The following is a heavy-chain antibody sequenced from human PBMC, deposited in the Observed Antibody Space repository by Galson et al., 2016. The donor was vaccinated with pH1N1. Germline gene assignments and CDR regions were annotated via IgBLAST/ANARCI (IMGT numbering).Heavy chain of an antibody. CDR1: GFTFTAYS. J-gene: IGHJ6*03. Sequence: LRLSCAASGFTFTAYSMNWVRQAPGKGLEWVASITSNSFHIYYTDSVRGRFTVSRDNAKNSLYLHMNSLSAEDTAVYYCARDPGRPRLFYMDVWGKGTTVTVSS. D-gene: IGHD1-26*01. CDR2: ITSNSFHI. CDR3: ARDPGRPRLFYMDV. V-gene: IGHV3-21*01.